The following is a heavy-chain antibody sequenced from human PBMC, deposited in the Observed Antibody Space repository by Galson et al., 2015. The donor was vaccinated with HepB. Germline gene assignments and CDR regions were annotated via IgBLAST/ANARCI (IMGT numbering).Heavy chain of an antibody. V-gene: IGHV4-39*01. CDR3: ARHFGHLQCSSTSCNLTYFEY. Sequence: SETLSLTCTVSGGSISSSNYYWGWLRQSPGTGLEWIGSVYYTGSIYYNPPLKSRVAMSVDTSQNQISLKLSSVTAADTAVYYCARHFGHLQCSSTSCNLTYFEYWGQGILVTVSS. D-gene: IGHD2-2*01. CDR2: VYYTGSI. CDR1: GGSISSSNYY. J-gene: IGHJ4*02.